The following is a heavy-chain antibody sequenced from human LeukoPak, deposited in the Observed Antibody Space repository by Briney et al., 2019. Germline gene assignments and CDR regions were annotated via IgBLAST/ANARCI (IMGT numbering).Heavy chain of an antibody. CDR1: GFTFNNFG. V-gene: IGHV3-30*03. CDR3: ATNRVGTYDRPFDI. CDR2: ISYDGSNK. Sequence: GGSLRLSCAASGFTFNNFGMHWVRQAPGKGLEWVAVISYDGSNKYYADSVKGRFSISRDNSKNTLYLQVNSLRAEDTAVYFCATNRVGTYDRPFDIWGQGTMVTVSS. J-gene: IGHJ3*02. D-gene: IGHD1-26*01.